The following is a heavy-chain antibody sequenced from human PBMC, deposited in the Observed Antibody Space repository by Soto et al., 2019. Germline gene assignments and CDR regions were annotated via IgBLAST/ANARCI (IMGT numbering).Heavy chain of an antibody. CDR2: ISAYNGNT. Sequence: GASVKVSCKASGYTFTSYGISWVRQAPGQGLEWMGWISAYNGNTNYAQKLQGRVTMTTDTSTSTAYMELRSLRSDDTAVYYCASNPPAVAGRAYYYYGMDVWGQGTMVTVSS. D-gene: IGHD6-19*01. V-gene: IGHV1-18*01. J-gene: IGHJ6*02. CDR3: ASNPPAVAGRAYYYYGMDV. CDR1: GYTFTSYG.